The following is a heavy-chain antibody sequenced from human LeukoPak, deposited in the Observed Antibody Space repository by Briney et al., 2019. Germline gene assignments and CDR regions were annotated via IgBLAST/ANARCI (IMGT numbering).Heavy chain of an antibody. Sequence: GGSLRLSCAASGFTFSSYAMSWVRQAPGKGLEWVSVNRGTGGSTYYADSVKGRFTISRDNSKNTLYLQMNSLRAEDTAVYYCAKTVLRFFYMDVWGKGTTVTVSS. CDR2: NRGTGGST. CDR3: AKTVLRFFYMDV. CDR1: GFTFSSYA. V-gene: IGHV3-23*01. D-gene: IGHD3-3*01. J-gene: IGHJ6*03.